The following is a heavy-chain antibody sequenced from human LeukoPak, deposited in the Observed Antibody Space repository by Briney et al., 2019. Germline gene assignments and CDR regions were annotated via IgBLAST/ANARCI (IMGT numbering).Heavy chain of an antibody. CDR2: ISSSSSYI. J-gene: IGHJ4*02. Sequence: GGSLRLSCAASGFTFSSYSMNWVRQAPGKGLEWVSSISSSSSYIYYADSVKGRFTISRDNAKNSLYLQMNSLRAEDTAVYYCARDQNGLVAGTGGYWGQGTLVTVSS. D-gene: IGHD6-19*01. CDR3: ARDQNGLVAGTGGY. CDR1: GFTFSSYS. V-gene: IGHV3-21*01.